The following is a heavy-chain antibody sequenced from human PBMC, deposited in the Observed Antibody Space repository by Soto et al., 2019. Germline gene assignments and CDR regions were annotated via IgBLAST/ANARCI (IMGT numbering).Heavy chain of an antibody. CDR3: AMVDVYVTPSPQDV. V-gene: IGHV1-18*01. D-gene: IGHD3-16*01. Sequence: QVQLVQSGAEVKNPGASVKVSCKASGYTFTRYGIGWARQAPGQGLEWMGWINTYNGNTNYAQNVQGRVTLTTDTHTSTDYMELRSLRSNDTAIYYCAMVDVYVTPSPQDVWGQGTTVIVSS. CDR1: GYTFTRYG. CDR2: INTYNGNT. J-gene: IGHJ6*02.